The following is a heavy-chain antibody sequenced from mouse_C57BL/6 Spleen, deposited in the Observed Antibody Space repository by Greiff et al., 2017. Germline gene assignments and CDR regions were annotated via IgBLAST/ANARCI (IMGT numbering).Heavy chain of an antibody. CDR1: GFTFSSYA. CDR3: TREGTGFDY. V-gene: IGHV5-9-1*02. Sequence: EVKLMESGEGLVKPGGSLKLSCAASGFTFSSYAMSWVRQTPEKRLEWVAYISSGCDYIYYADTVKGRFTISRDNARNTLYLQISSLKSEDTAMYYCTREGTGFDYWGQGTTLTVSS. CDR2: ISSGCDYI. J-gene: IGHJ2*01. D-gene: IGHD2-14*01.